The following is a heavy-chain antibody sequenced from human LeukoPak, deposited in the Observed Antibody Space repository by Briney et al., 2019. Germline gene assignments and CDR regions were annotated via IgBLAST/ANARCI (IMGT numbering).Heavy chain of an antibody. Sequence: SETLSLTCAVYGGSFSGYYWSWSRQPPGKGLEWIGEINHSGSTNYNPSLKSRVTISVDTSKNQFSLKLSSVTAADTAVYYCARRRYYGSGRGYYFDYWGQGTLVTVSS. D-gene: IGHD3-10*01. CDR3: ARRRYYGSGRGYYFDY. CDR1: GGSFSGYY. CDR2: INHSGST. J-gene: IGHJ4*02. V-gene: IGHV4-34*01.